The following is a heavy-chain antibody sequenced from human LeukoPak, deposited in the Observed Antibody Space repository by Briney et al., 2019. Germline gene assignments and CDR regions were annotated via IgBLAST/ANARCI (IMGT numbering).Heavy chain of an antibody. J-gene: IGHJ3*02. CDR1: GGSISSYC. Sequence: PSETLSLTCTVSGGSISSYCWSWIRQPPGKGLEWIGYIYYSGSTNYNPSLKSRVTISVDTSKNQFSLKLSSVTAADTAVYYCARVGPRDAFDIWGQGTMVTVSS. CDR2: IYYSGST. V-gene: IGHV4-59*01. CDR3: ARVGPRDAFDI.